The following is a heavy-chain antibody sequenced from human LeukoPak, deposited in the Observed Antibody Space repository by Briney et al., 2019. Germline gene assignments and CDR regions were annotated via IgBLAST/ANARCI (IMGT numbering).Heavy chain of an antibody. CDR2: INSDGSST. Sequence: GGSLRLSCAASGFTFSTYWMHWVRQAPGKGLVWVSRINSDGSSTSYADSVKGRFTISRDNAKNTLYLQMNSLRAEDTAVYYCAGRKVVNQPPLDYWGQGTLVTVSS. J-gene: IGHJ4*02. CDR3: AGRKVVNQPPLDY. D-gene: IGHD3-22*01. CDR1: GFTFSTYW. V-gene: IGHV3-74*01.